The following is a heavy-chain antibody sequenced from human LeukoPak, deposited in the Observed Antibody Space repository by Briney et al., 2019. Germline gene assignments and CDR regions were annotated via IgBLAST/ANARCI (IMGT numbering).Heavy chain of an antibody. Sequence: ASVKVSCKASGYTFTGYCMHWVRQAPGQGLEWMGIMNPSGGATRYAQKFQGRVTMTTGTSTSTVYMELSSLTSEDTAVYYCARDDGNGDYVVGGFDIWGQGTMVTVSS. V-gene: IGHV1-46*01. D-gene: IGHD4-17*01. CDR2: MNPSGGAT. J-gene: IGHJ3*02. CDR1: GYTFTGYC. CDR3: ARDDGNGDYVVGGFDI.